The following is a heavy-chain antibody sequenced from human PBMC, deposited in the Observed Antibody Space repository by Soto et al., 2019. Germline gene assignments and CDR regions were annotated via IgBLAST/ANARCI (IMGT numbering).Heavy chain of an antibody. Sequence: VGSLRLSCAVSGFTFSAYWMHWVRQVPGKGLTWVSRISDDGSTATYADSVKGRFIISRDNAKNSLYLEMNTLRADDSGLYYCARGHRVSSNGTGDHWGRGNLVTVYS. V-gene: IGHV3-74*01. D-gene: IGHD6-6*01. CDR1: GFTFSAYW. J-gene: IGHJ4*02. CDR2: ISDDGSTA. CDR3: ARGHRVSSNGTGDH.